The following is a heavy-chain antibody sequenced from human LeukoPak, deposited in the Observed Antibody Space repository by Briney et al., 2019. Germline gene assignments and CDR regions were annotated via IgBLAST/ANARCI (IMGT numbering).Heavy chain of an antibody. V-gene: IGHV3-7*01. CDR3: VREGYYDSSGYPGVFDY. J-gene: IGHJ4*02. CDR2: IKQDGSEK. CDR1: GFTFSSYW. D-gene: IGHD3-22*01. Sequence: GGSLRLSCAASGFTFSSYWMSWVRQAPGKGLEWVANIKQDGSEKYYVDSVKGRFTISRDNAKNSLYLQMKGLRAEDTAVYYCVREGYYDSSGYPGVFDYWGQGTLVTVSS.